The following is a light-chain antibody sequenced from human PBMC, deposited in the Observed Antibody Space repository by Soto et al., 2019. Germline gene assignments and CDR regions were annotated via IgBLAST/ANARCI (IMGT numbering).Light chain of an antibody. Sequence: DILLTQSPSSLSASVGDRVTITCQASQAIITYLNWFQQKPGKAPKLLIYDASHLETGAPSRFSGSGSGTAFTFTISSLQPEDVGTYFCQQYDNLPLTFGGGTKVEV. V-gene: IGKV1-33*01. CDR2: DAS. J-gene: IGKJ4*01. CDR3: QQYDNLPLT. CDR1: QAIITY.